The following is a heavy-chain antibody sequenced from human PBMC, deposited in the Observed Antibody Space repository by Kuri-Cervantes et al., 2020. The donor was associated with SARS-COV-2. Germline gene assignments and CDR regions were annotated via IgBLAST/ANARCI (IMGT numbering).Heavy chain of an antibody. D-gene: IGHD2-21*02. CDR3: ARGSYCGGDCYSGWYFDL. CDR1: GFTFSSYE. Sequence: LSLTCAASGFTFSSYEMNWVRQAPGKGLEWVSYISSSGSTIYYADSVKGRFTISRDNSKNTLYLQMNSLRAEDTAVYYCARGSYCGGDCYSGWYFDLWGRGTLVTVSS. CDR2: ISSSGSTI. J-gene: IGHJ2*01. V-gene: IGHV3-48*03.